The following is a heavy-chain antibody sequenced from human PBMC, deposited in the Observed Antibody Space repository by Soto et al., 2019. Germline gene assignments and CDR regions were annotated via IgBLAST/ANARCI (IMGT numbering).Heavy chain of an antibody. CDR3: ARDRKRWLQHGRGDFDY. CDR2: IIPIFGTA. V-gene: IGHV1-69*01. D-gene: IGHD5-12*01. CDR1: GGTFSSYA. Sequence: QVQLVQSGAEVKKPGSSVKVSCKASGGTFSSYAISWVRQAPGQGLEWMGGIIPIFGTANYAQKFQGRVTITADESTSTAYMELSSLRSEDTAVYYCARDRKRWLQHGRGDFDYWGQGTLVTVSS. J-gene: IGHJ4*02.